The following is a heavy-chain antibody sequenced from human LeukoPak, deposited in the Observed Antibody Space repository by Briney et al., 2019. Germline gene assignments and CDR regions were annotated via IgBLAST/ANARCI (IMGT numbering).Heavy chain of an antibody. D-gene: IGHD2-21*01. V-gene: IGHV4-39*07. Sequence: PSETLSLTCTVSGGSISSSSYYWGWIRQPPGKGLEWIGSIYYSGSTYYNPSLKSRVTISVDTSKNQFSLKLSSVTAADTAVYYCARGPALICCCFDYWGQGTLVTVSS. CDR3: ARGPALICCCFDY. CDR2: IYYSGST. J-gene: IGHJ4*02. CDR1: GGSISSSSYY.